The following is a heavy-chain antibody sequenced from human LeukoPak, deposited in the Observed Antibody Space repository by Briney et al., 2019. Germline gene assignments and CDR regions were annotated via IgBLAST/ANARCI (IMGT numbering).Heavy chain of an antibody. CDR3: ARDSSGWYKDY. V-gene: IGHV4-34*01. Sequence: SETLSLTCAVYGGSSSVYYWSWIRQPPGKGVEWIGEINHSGSTNYNPSLKSRVTISVDTSKNQFSLKLSSVTAADTAVYYCARDSSGWYKDYWGQGTLVTVSS. CDR2: INHSGST. D-gene: IGHD6-19*01. CDR1: GGSSSVYY. J-gene: IGHJ4*02.